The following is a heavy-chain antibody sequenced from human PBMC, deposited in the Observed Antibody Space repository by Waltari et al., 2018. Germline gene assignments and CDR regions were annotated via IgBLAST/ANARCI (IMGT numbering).Heavy chain of an antibody. CDR1: GYTFTGYY. Sequence: QVQLVQSGAEVKKPGASVKVSCKASGYTFTGYYMHCVRQAPGQGLEWMGWINPNSGGTNYAQKFQGRVTMTRDTSISTAYMELSRLRSDDTAVYYCARLAAMENYYYYGMDVWGQGTTVTVSS. CDR2: INPNSGGT. J-gene: IGHJ6*02. CDR3: ARLAAMENYYYYGMDV. V-gene: IGHV1-2*02. D-gene: IGHD5-18*01.